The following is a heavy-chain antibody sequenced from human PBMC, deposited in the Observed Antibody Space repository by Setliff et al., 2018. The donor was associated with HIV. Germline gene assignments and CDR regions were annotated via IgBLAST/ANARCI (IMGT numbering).Heavy chain of an antibody. V-gene: IGHV5-51*01. D-gene: IGHD6-19*01. CDR2: IYPGDSDT. CDR3: ARVPSQRVESSGWYIWFDP. J-gene: IGHJ5*02. CDR1: GYSFSSYW. Sequence: PGESLTISCKGSGYSFSSYWIGWVRQMPGRGLEWMGIIYPGDSDTRYNPSFQGQVTISADKSISTAYLQWSSPKASDTAVYYCARVPSQRVESSGWYIWFDPWGQGTLVTVSS.